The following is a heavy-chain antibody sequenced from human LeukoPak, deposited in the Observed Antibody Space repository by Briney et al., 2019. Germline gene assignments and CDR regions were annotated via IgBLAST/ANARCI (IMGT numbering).Heavy chain of an antibody. V-gene: IGHV4-59*01. CDR1: GGSIATYY. CDR3: ARVSAPQWEPTDYYYMDV. Sequence: SATLSLTCTVSGGSIATYYWSWIRQSPGKGLEWIAYIYYGGTNYNPSLKSRVTISVDTSKNQFSLNLRSATAADTAVYYCARVSAPQWEPTDYYYMDVWGKGTTVTVSS. D-gene: IGHD1-26*01. CDR2: IYYGGT. J-gene: IGHJ6*03.